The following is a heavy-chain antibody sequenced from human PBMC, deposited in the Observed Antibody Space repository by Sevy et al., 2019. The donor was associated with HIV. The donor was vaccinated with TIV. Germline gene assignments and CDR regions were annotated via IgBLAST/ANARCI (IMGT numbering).Heavy chain of an antibody. J-gene: IGHJ6*02. CDR2: IRSKIYGGTT. CDR3: TRYGCYNGPYYYGVDV. Sequence: GGSLRLSCTGSGFTFGDYAMSWFRQAPGKGLEWVGFIRSKIYGGTTEYAASVKGRFTISRDDSKSISYLQMNSPKTEDTAVYYCTRYGCYNGPYYYGVDVWGQGTTVTVSS. CDR1: GFTFGDYA. V-gene: IGHV3-49*03. D-gene: IGHD1-26*01.